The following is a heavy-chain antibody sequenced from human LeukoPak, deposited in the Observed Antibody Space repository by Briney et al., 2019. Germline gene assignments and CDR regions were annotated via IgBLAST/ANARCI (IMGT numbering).Heavy chain of an antibody. Sequence: SETLSLTCTVSGDSISSYYWNWIRQPPGKGLEWFGYGHYNGNTNHNPSLKSRVTFSVDTSKNQFSLKLNSVTAADTAMYYCARWGEHGALRAHAFDVWGQGTMVTVSS. CDR1: GDSISSYY. J-gene: IGHJ3*01. D-gene: IGHD3-10*01. CDR2: GHYNGNT. V-gene: IGHV4-59*01. CDR3: ARWGEHGALRAHAFDV.